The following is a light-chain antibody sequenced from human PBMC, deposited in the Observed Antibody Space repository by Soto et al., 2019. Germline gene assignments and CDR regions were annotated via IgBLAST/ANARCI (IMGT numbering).Light chain of an antibody. CDR2: GAS. CDR1: QGISDT. V-gene: IGKV3-15*01. Sequence: EIVMTQSPVTLSVSPGGRATLSCRASQGISDTLAWYQQKPGQAPRLLIHGASTRAPGFPARFSGSGSGTDFTLTISSLQSEDFAVYYCQQYNNWPWTFGQGTKVDIK. CDR3: QQYNNWPWT. J-gene: IGKJ1*01.